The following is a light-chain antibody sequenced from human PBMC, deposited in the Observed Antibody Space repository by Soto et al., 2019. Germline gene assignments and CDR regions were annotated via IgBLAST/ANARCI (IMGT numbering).Light chain of an antibody. CDR3: FSYAGGTTWV. CDR1: SSDVGSYNL. Sequence: QSALTQPASVSGSPGQSITISCTGTSSDVGSYNLVSWYQQHPGKAPKLMIYEGSQRPSGVSNRFSGSKSDNTASLTISGLQAEDEADYSCFSYAGGTTWVFGGGTKLTVL. J-gene: IGLJ3*02. V-gene: IGLV2-23*01. CDR2: EGS.